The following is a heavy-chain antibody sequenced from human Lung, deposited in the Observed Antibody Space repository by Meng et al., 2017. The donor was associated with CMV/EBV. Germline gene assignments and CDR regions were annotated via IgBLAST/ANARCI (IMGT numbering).Heavy chain of an antibody. D-gene: IGHD3-3*01. Sequence: GGSLRLCCAASGFNFFEYAMLWVRQAPGKGLEWVSGISWDSNIISYAASVKGRFTISRDNAKNALYLQMNSLRLEDTALYYCVQGYDFWGDWFDPLGQGTLVTVSS. CDR1: GFNFFEYA. CDR3: VQGYDFWGDWFDP. J-gene: IGHJ5*02. CDR2: ISWDSNII. V-gene: IGHV3-9*01.